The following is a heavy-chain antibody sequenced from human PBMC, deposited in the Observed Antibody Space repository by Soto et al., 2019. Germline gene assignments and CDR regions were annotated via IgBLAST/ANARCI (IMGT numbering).Heavy chain of an antibody. Sequence: GGSLRLSCAASGFTFSSYWMSWVRQAPGKGLEWVANIKQDGSEKYYVDSVKGRFTISRDNAKNSLYLQMNSLRAEDTAVYYCARVPGGEYYYGSGSYHLDYWGQGTLVTVSS. CDR1: GFTFSSYW. CDR3: ARVPGGEYYYGSGSYHLDY. J-gene: IGHJ4*02. V-gene: IGHV3-7*01. D-gene: IGHD3-10*01. CDR2: IKQDGSEK.